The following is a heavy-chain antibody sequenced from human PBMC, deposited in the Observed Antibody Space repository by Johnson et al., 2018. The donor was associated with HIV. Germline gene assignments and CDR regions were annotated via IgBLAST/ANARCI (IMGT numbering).Heavy chain of an antibody. J-gene: IGHJ3*01. Sequence: QVQLVESGGGLVKPGGSLRLSCAASGFTFSDYYMSWIRQAPGKGLEWVSYISSSGSTIYYAASVKGRFIISRDTAKNSLYLQMNSLRAEDTAVYYCATRDATSRQDGFDVWGQGTMVAVAS. CDR3: ATRDATSRQDGFDV. D-gene: IGHD6-6*01. CDR2: ISSSGSTI. V-gene: IGHV3-11*04. CDR1: GFTFSDYY.